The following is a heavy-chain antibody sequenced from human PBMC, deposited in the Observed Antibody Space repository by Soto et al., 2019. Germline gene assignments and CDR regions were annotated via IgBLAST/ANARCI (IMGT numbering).Heavy chain of an antibody. CDR3: AKDEGYDFWSGYPEGYYYYYMDV. D-gene: IGHD3-3*01. Sequence: GGSLRLSCAASGFTFSSYAMSWVRQAPGKGLEWVSAISGSGGSTYYADSVKGRFTISRDNSKNTLYRQMNSLRAEDTAVYYCAKDEGYDFWSGYPEGYYYYYMDVWGKGTTVTVSS. CDR2: ISGSGGST. J-gene: IGHJ6*03. V-gene: IGHV3-23*01. CDR1: GFTFSSYA.